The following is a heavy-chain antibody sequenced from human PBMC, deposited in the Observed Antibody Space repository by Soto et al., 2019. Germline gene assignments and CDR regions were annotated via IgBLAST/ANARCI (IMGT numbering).Heavy chain of an antibody. CDR2: ISPDGTNK. V-gene: IGHV3-30*04. D-gene: IGHD1-26*01. J-gene: IGHJ4*02. CDR1: GFVFSGSA. CDR3: ARVGSGGGGDY. Sequence: ESVGGVVQPGRSLRLSCVASGFVFSGSAMYWVRQAPGKGLEWVGVISPDGTNKYYVDSVKGRFSISRDDSENTLFLQMNSLRPDDTAVYYCARVGSGGGGDYWGQGSLVTVSS.